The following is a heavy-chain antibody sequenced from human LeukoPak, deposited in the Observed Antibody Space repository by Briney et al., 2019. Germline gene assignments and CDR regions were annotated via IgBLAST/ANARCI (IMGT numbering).Heavy chain of an antibody. Sequence: SQTLSLTCTVSGGSISSGDYYWSWLRQPPGKGLEWIGYIYYSGSTNYNPSLKSRVTISVDTSKNQFSLKLSSVTAADTAVYYCARDSIAAPPYYGMDVWGQGTTVTVSS. V-gene: IGHV4-30-4*01. CDR3: ARDSIAAPPYYGMDV. D-gene: IGHD6-13*01. CDR2: IYYSGST. J-gene: IGHJ6*02. CDR1: GGSISSGDYY.